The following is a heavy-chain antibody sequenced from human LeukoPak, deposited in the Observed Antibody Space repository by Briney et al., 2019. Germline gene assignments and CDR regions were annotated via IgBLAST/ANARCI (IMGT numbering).Heavy chain of an antibody. CDR3: ARDEVGGCNSGGFYYYYYYMDV. J-gene: IGHJ6*03. V-gene: IGHV4-61*02. CDR2: THTTGST. D-gene: IGHD4-23*01. CDR1: GGSISSGSYY. Sequence: SQTLSLTCTVSGGSISSGSYYWSWIRLPAGKGLEWIGRTHTTGSTNYNPSLTSRVTISVDTSKKQFSLKLVSVTAADTAVYYCARDEVGGCNSGGFYYYYYYMDVWGKGTKVTVSS.